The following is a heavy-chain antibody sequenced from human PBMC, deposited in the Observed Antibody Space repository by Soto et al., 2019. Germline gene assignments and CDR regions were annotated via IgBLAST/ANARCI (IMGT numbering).Heavy chain of an antibody. J-gene: IGHJ6*01. Sequence: QVQLVESGGGVVQPGRSLRLSCAASGFTFSSYAMHWVRQAPGKGLEWVAVISYDGSNKYYADSVKGRFTISRDNSKNTLYLQMNSLRAEDTAVYYCARETDYYGSGTSYYYGMDVW. CDR3: ARETDYYGSGTSYYYGMDV. CDR2: ISYDGSNK. D-gene: IGHD3-10*01. V-gene: IGHV3-30-3*01. CDR1: GFTFSSYA.